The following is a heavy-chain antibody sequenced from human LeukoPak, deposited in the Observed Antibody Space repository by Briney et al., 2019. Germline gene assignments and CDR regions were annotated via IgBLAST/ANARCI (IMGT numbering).Heavy chain of an antibody. CDR3: ARGPLTTGRGYSYGSGGVDY. CDR1: GYTFTSYG. Sequence: GASVKVSCKASGYTFTSYGISWVRQAPGHGLEWMGWISAYNGNTNYAQKLQGRVTMTTDTSTSTAYMELRSLRSDDTAVYYCARGPLTTGRGYSYGSGGVDYWGQGTLVTVSS. CDR2: ISAYNGNT. V-gene: IGHV1-18*01. J-gene: IGHJ4*02. D-gene: IGHD5-18*01.